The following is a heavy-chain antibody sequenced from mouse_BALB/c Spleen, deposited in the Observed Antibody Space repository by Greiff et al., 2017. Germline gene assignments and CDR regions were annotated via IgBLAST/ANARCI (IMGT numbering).Heavy chain of an antibody. V-gene: IGHV5-17*02. CDR3: ARTYGNNWYFDV. CDR1: GFTFSSFG. D-gene: IGHD1-1*01. Sequence: EVKLMESGGGLVQPGGSRKLSCAASGFTFSSFGMHWVRQAPEKGLEWVAYISSGSSTIYYADTVKGRFTISRDNPKNTLFLQMTSLRSEDTAMYYCARTYGNNWYFDVWGAGTTVTVSS. J-gene: IGHJ1*01. CDR2: ISSGSSTI.